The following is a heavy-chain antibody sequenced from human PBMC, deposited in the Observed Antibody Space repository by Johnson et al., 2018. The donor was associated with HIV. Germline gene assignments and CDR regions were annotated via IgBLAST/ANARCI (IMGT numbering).Heavy chain of an antibody. CDR2: ISSSGAGI. J-gene: IGHJ3*01. V-gene: IGHV3-11*04. CDR1: GFKFSDFY. Sequence: QVQLVESGGGLVKPGGSLRLSCAVSGFKFSDFYMTWIRQVPGKGLECVAYISSSGAGIYYADSVRGRFTISRDNAKNSLFLQMNSLSAEDTAIYYCARDPPGRAVDVWGLGTTVTVSS. CDR3: ARDPPGRAVDV.